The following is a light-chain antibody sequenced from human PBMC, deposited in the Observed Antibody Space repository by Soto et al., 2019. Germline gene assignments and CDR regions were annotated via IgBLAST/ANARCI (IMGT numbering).Light chain of an antibody. CDR3: QSYDSSLSGSV. CDR1: SSNIGAGYD. CDR2: GNS. J-gene: IGLJ3*02. Sequence: QSVLTQPPSVSGAPGQRVTISCTGSSSNIGAGYDVHWYQQLPGTAPKLLIYGNSNRPSGVPDRFSDSKSSTSASLAITGLQAEDEADYYCQSYDSSLSGSVFGGGTKLTVL. V-gene: IGLV1-40*01.